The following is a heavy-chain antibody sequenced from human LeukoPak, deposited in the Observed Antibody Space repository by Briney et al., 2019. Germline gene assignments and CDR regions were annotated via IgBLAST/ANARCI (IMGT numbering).Heavy chain of an antibody. CDR2: IYYSGST. D-gene: IGHD2-2*01. Sequence: PSETLSLTCTVSGGSISSYYWSWIRQPPGKGLEWIGYIYYSGSTNYNPSLKSRVTISVDTSKNQFSLKLSSVTAADTAVYYCARENYQLLGTKWFDPWGQGTLVTVSS. CDR3: ARENYQLLGTKWFDP. CDR1: GGSISSYY. J-gene: IGHJ5*02. V-gene: IGHV4-59*01.